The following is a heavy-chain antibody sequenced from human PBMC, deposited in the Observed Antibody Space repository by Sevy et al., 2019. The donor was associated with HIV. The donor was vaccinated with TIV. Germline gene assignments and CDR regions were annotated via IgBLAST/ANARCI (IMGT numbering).Heavy chain of an antibody. CDR1: GVSITSLY. CDR2: IYYNGHI. J-gene: IGHJ4*02. Sequence: SETLSLTCTVSGVSITSLYWNWIRQPPGKGLQWIANIYYNGHINYNPSLKSRVTLSLDTSKNQFSLRLSSVTAADTAMYYCAGENAWGRCYSWGQGTLVTVS. V-gene: IGHV4-59*08. D-gene: IGHD3-16*01. CDR3: AGENAWGRCYS.